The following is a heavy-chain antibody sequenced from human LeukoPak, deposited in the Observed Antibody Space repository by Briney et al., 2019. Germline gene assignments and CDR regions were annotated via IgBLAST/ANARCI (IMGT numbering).Heavy chain of an antibody. J-gene: IGHJ4*02. CDR2: IKQDGSEK. CDR3: ARRIDYGDY. V-gene: IGHV3-7*01. CDR1: GFTFSNAW. D-gene: IGHD4-17*01. Sequence: PGGSLRLSCAASGFTFSNAWMSWVRQAPGKGLEWVANIKQDGSEKYYVDSVKGRFTISRDNAKNSLYLQMNSLRAEDTAVYYCARRIDYGDYWGQGTLVTVSS.